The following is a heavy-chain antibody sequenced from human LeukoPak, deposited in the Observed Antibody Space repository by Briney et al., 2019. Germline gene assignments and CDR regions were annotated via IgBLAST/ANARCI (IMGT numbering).Heavy chain of an antibody. J-gene: IGHJ4*02. Sequence: PGGSLRLSCAASGFTFSGSAVHWVRQASGKGLEWVGRIRSKANSYATAYAASVKGRFTISRDDSKNTAYLQMNSLRTEDTAVYYCTRLGGGYSYAIQGDIDYWGQGTLVTVSS. V-gene: IGHV3-73*01. D-gene: IGHD5-18*01. CDR2: IRSKANSYAT. CDR1: GFTFSGSA. CDR3: TRLGGGYSYAIQGDIDY.